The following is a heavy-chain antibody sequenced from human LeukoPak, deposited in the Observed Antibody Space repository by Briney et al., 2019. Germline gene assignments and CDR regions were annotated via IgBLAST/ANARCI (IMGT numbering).Heavy chain of an antibody. J-gene: IGHJ4*02. CDR2: ISGGGGST. CDR1: GFTFTSYS. V-gene: IGHV3-23*01. Sequence: GGSLRLSCAASGFTFTSYSMNWVRQAPGKGLEWVSTISGGGGSTYYADSVKGRFIISRDNSKNTLYLQVNSLRAEDTAVYYCAKGGKWDVTPFDYWGQGTLVTVSS. CDR3: AKGGKWDVTPFDY. D-gene: IGHD1-26*01.